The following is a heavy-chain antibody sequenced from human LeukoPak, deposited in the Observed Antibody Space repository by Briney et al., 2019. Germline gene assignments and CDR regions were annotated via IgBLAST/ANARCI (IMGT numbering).Heavy chain of an antibody. CDR3: ARVRSDHYYYYMDV. V-gene: IGHV4-59*01. D-gene: IGHD4-17*01. CDR1: GGSISSYY. J-gene: IGHJ6*03. CDR2: IYYSGST. Sequence: SETLSLTCTVSGGSISSYYWSWIRQPPGKGLEWIGYIYYSGSTNYNPSLKSRVTISVDTSKNQFSLKLSSVTAADTAVYYCARVRSDHYYYYMDVWGKGTTVTVSS.